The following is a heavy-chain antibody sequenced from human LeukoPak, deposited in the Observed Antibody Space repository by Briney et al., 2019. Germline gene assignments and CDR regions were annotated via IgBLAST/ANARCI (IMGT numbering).Heavy chain of an antibody. CDR1: GFTFTNYA. Sequence: GGSLRLSCAASGFTFTNYAMSWVRQAPGKGLEWVSVITGNGATIKYADSVKGRFTISRDNSKNTVYLQMNSLRAEDTAIYYCAKDWKPDGLYDLDYWGQRTLVTVS. D-gene: IGHD5/OR15-5a*01. CDR3: AKDWKPDGLYDLDY. J-gene: IGHJ4*02. V-gene: IGHV3-23*01. CDR2: ITGNGATI.